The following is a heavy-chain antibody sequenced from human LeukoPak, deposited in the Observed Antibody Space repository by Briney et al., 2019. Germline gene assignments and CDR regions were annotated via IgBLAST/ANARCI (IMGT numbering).Heavy chain of an antibody. CDR2: IYTSGST. D-gene: IGHD6-13*01. J-gene: IGHJ4*02. V-gene: IGHV4-4*07. CDR3: ARSAHGLYSSPYYFDY. CDR1: GGSISSYY. Sequence: SETLSLTCTVSGGSISSYYWSWIRQPAGKGLEWIRRIYTSGSTNYNPSLKSRVTMSVDTSKNQFSLKLSSVTAAETAVYYCARSAHGLYSSPYYFDYWGQGTLVTVSS.